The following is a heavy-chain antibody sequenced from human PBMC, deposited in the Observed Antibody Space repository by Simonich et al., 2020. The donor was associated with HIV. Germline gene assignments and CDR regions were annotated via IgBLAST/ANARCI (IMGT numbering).Heavy chain of an antibody. D-gene: IGHD1-7*01. CDR3: ASITGTTFRVSY. Sequence: QLQLQESGPGLVKPSETLSLTCTVSGGSISSSSYYWGWIRQPPGKGLEWIGSIYYSGSTYDNPSLKSRVTISVDTSKNQFSLKLSSVTAADTAVYYCASITGTTFRVSYWGQGTLVTVSS. J-gene: IGHJ4*02. CDR2: IYYSGST. CDR1: GGSISSSSYY. V-gene: IGHV4-39*01.